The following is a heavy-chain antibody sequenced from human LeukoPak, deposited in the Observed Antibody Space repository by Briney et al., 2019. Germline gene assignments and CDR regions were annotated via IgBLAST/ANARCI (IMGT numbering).Heavy chain of an antibody. D-gene: IGHD3-22*01. CDR1: GYTFTSYG. CDR2: IRAYNGNT. J-gene: IGHJ4*02. V-gene: IGHV1-18*01. CDR3: ATGLVGNSSGYYYTFDY. Sequence: GASVKVSCKASGYTFTSYGISWVRQAPGQGLEWMGWIRAYNGNTNYAQKFQGRVTMTEDTSTDTAYMELSSLRSEDTAVYYCATGLVGNSSGYYYTFDYWGQGTLVTVSS.